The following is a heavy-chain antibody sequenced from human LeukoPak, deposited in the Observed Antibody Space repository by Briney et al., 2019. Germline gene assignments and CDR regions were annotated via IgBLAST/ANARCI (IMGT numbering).Heavy chain of an antibody. J-gene: IGHJ4*02. CDR3: ARDLYSSSPVLDY. CDR1: GFTFSSYA. D-gene: IGHD6-13*01. Sequence: GGSLRLSCAASGFTFSSYAMSWVRQAPGKGLEWVSAISGSGGSTYYADSVKGRFTISRDNSKNTLYLQMNSQRAEDTAVYYCARDLYSSSPVLDYWGQGTLVTVSS. V-gene: IGHV3-23*01. CDR2: ISGSGGST.